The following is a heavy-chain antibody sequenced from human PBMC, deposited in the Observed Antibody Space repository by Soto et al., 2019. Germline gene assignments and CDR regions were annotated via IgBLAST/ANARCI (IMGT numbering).Heavy chain of an antibody. CDR1: GFTFSIYS. CDR2: ISSSSNTI. CDR3: ARDRTTVVTPHYSDL. V-gene: IGHV3-48*02. D-gene: IGHD4-17*01. J-gene: IGHJ5*02. Sequence: GGSLRLSCAASGFTFSIYSMNWVRQAPGKGLEWVSYISSSSNTIYYADSVRGRFTISRDNAKNSLYLQMNSLRDEDTALYYCARDRTTVVTPHYSDLWGLGTLVTVSS.